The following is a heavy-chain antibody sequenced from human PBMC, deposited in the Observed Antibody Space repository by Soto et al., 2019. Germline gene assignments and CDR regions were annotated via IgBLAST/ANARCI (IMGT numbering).Heavy chain of an antibody. Sequence: SETLSLTCTVSGGSISSYYWSWIRQPPGKGLEWIGYIYYSGSTNYNPSLKSRVTISVDTSKNQFSLKLSSVTAADTAVYYCARVWDREYYFDYWGQGTLVTVSS. CDR1: GGSISSYY. J-gene: IGHJ4*02. CDR2: IYYSGST. D-gene: IGHD1-26*01. CDR3: ARVWDREYYFDY. V-gene: IGHV4-59*01.